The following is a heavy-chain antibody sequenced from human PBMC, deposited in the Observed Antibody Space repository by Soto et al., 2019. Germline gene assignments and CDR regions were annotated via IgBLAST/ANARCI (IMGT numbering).Heavy chain of an antibody. J-gene: IGHJ6*02. CDR2: INAANGDT. V-gene: IGHV1-3*01. D-gene: IGHD1-1*01. CDR3: ARGFIGTYYYYYGLEV. Sequence: AAVKVSCKASENTFITFSFHWVRQAPGQRLEWMGWINAANGDTKYSQNFQGRVTISRDTSANTTAYMELSGLRSEDTAVYFCARGFIGTYYYYYGLEVWG. CDR1: ENTFITFS.